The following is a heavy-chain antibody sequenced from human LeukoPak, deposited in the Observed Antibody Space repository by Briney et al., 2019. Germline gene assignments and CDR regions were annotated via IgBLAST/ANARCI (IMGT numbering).Heavy chain of an antibody. J-gene: IGHJ5*02. CDR1: GGSISSSSYY. Sequence: SETLSLTCTVSGGSISSSSYYWGWIRQPPGKGLEWIGSIYYSGSTYYNPSLKSRVTISVDTSKNQFSLKLSSVTAADTAVYYCARVQSYRFDPWGQGTLVTVSS. D-gene: IGHD5-24*01. CDR3: ARVQSYRFDP. V-gene: IGHV4-39*07. CDR2: IYYSGST.